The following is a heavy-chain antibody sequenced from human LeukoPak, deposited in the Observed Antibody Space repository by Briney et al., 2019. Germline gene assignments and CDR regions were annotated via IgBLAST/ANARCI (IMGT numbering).Heavy chain of an antibody. Sequence: PSETLSLTCTVSGGSISSSSYYWGWIRQPPGKGLEWIGSIYYSGSTYYNPSLQSRVTISVDTSKNPSSLKLSSVTAADTAVYYCARHRAAGLNYFDYWGQGTLVTVSS. V-gene: IGHV4-39*01. J-gene: IGHJ4*02. CDR1: GGSISSSSYY. D-gene: IGHD6-13*01. CDR2: IYYSGST. CDR3: ARHRAAGLNYFDY.